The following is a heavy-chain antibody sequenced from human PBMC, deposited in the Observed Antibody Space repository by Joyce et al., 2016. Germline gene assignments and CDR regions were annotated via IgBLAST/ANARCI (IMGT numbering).Heavy chain of an antibody. CDR3: ARVGSSWGFGY. CDR1: GDSIGTYY. D-gene: IGHD6-13*01. J-gene: IGHJ4*02. CDR2: IFYTGST. Sequence: QVQLQESGPGLVKPSETLSLTCTVSGDSIGTYYWNWIRQPPGKGLEWIGYIFYTGSTNYHPSLKSRVTMSVDMSKNQFSLNLNSVTAADTAVYYCARVGSSWGFGYWGQGTLVTVSS. V-gene: IGHV4-59*01.